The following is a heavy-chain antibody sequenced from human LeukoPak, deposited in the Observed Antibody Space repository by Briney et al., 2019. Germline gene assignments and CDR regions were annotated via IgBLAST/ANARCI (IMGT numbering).Heavy chain of an antibody. CDR2: ISPGSGTI. D-gene: IGHD1-26*01. V-gene: IGHV3-48*04. J-gene: IGHJ6*03. Sequence: GGSLRLSCAPSGFSFNRHGMNWVRHPPGKGLEWVSYISPGSGTIHYAESVKGRFTVSRDDAKNSLYLQMSTLRAEDTAVYYCARIAGPTVYTYYMDLWGKGTTVTVAS. CDR3: ARIAGPTVYTYYMDL. CDR1: GFSFNRHG.